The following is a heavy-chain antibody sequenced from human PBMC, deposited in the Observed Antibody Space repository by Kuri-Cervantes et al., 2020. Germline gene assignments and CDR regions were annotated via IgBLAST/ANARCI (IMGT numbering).Heavy chain of an antibody. CDR2: ITPFNGNT. CDR3: ARAGTSSGWAYWYFDL. D-gene: IGHD6-19*01. J-gene: IGHJ2*01. CDR1: GYTFTYRY. V-gene: IGHV1-45*02. Sequence: SVKVSCKASGYTFTYRYLHWVRQAPGQALEWMGWITPFNGNTNYAQKFQDRVTITRDRSMSTAYMELSSLRSEDMAVYYCARAGTSSGWAYWYFDLWGRGTLVTVSS.